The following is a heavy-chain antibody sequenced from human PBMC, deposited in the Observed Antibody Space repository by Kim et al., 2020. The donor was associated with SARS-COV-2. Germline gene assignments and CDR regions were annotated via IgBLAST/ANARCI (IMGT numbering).Heavy chain of an antibody. CDR3: ARQGQQLVGDNWFDP. J-gene: IGHJ5*02. D-gene: IGHD6-13*01. V-gene: IGHV4-39*01. Sequence: PSLKSRVTISVDTSKNQFSLKRSSVTAADTAVYYCARQGQQLVGDNWFDPWGQGTLVTVSS.